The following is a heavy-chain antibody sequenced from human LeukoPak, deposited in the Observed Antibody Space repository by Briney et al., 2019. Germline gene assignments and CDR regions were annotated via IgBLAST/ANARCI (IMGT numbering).Heavy chain of an antibody. CDR1: GGSFSGFY. CDR3: ARWYQRSFDY. J-gene: IGHJ4*02. CDR2: INYTGST. Sequence: SETLSLTCAVYGGSFSGFYWSWIRHVPGKGLEWIGEINYTGSTSYNPSLKSRVTISVDTSQNQFFLLLTSVTAADTAVYYCARWYQRSFDYWGQGTLVTVSS. V-gene: IGHV4-34*01. D-gene: IGHD2-2*01.